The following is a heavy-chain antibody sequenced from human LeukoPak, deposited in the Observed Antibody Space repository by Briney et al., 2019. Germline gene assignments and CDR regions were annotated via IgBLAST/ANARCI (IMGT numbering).Heavy chain of an antibody. CDR1: GDSISSGGYY. CDR3: ARGVATNGKFGY. CDR2: IYYSGST. V-gene: IGHV4-31*03. Sequence: SETLSLTCTVSGDSISSGGYYWSWIRQHPGKGLEWIGYIYYSGSTYYNPSLKSRVTISVDTSKNQFSLKLSSVTVADTAVYYCARGVATNGKFGYWGQGTLVTVSS. D-gene: IGHD5-12*01. J-gene: IGHJ4*02.